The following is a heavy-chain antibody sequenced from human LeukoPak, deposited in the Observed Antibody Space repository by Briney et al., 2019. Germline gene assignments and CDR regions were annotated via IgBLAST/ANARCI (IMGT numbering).Heavy chain of an antibody. CDR2: IYSGGMT. D-gene: IGHD2-15*01. CDR1: GFTVSSNY. J-gene: IGHJ4*02. V-gene: IGHV3-53*01. Sequence: GGSLRLSCAVSGFTVSSNYMNWVHQAPGKGLEWVSVIYSGGMTYYADSVKGRFTISRDTSKNTLYLQMVSLRDEDTAVYYCARERRYCSGDNCYSGYDYWGRGTLVTVSS. CDR3: ARERRYCSGDNCYSGYDY.